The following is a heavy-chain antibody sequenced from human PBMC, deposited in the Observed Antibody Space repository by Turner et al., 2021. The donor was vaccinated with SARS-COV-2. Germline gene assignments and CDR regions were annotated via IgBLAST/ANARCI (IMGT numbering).Heavy chain of an antibody. V-gene: IGHV4-39*01. CDR1: GGSSRSSSYY. J-gene: IGHJ6*02. CDR2: IYYSGVT. CDR3: ASSYSTMVRGVNYYGMDV. Sequence: QLQLQASGPGLVTPSATLSLTSTVSGGSSRSSSYYWGWCRQPPGKGLEWMGIIYYSGVTYYNPSLMSRVTISVDTFKNQFSLKLSSVTAADTAVYDCASSYSTMVRGVNYYGMDVWGQGTTVTVSS. D-gene: IGHD3-10*01.